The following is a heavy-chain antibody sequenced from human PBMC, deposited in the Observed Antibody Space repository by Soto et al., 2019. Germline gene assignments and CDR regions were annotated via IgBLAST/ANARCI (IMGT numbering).Heavy chain of an antibody. J-gene: IGHJ4*02. V-gene: IGHV1-69*13. Sequence: GASVKVSCKASGGTFSSYAISWVRQAPGQGLEWMGGIIPIFGTANYAQKFQGRVTITADESTSTAYMELSSLRSEDTAVYYCASRLDTAMAHGDYWGQGTLVTVSS. CDR1: GGTFSSYA. CDR2: IIPIFGTA. CDR3: ASRLDTAMAHGDY. D-gene: IGHD5-18*01.